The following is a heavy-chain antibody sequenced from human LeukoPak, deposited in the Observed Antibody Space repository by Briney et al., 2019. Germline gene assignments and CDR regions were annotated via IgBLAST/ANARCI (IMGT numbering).Heavy chain of an antibody. Sequence: ASVKVSCKVSGYTLTELSMHWVRQAPGKGLEWMGGFDPEDGETIYAQKFQGRVTMTEDTSTDTAYMELSSLRSEDTAVYYCATLGELSSYFDYWGREPWSPSPQ. CDR1: GYTLTELS. J-gene: IGHJ4*02. V-gene: IGHV1-24*01. CDR3: ATLGELSSYFDY. CDR2: FDPEDGET. D-gene: IGHD3-16*02.